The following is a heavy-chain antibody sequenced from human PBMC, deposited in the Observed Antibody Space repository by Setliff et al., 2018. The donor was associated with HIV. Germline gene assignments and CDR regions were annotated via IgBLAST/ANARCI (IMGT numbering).Heavy chain of an antibody. D-gene: IGHD3-3*01. Sequence: SETLSLTCAVYGGSFSGYYWIWIRQPPGKGLEWIAEINHSGNTDYNPSLKSRVTISVDTSKNQFSLKLSSVTAADTAVYYCARVRSIFGVVIADAFDIWGQGTMVTVSS. CDR2: INHSGNT. J-gene: IGHJ3*02. CDR3: ARVRSIFGVVIADAFDI. V-gene: IGHV4-34*01. CDR1: GGSFSGYY.